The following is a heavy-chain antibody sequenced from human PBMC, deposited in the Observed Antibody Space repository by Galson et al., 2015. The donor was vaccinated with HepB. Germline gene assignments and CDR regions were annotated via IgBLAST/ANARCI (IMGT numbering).Heavy chain of an antibody. CDR1: GYTFTSYY. V-gene: IGHV1-46*03. J-gene: IGHJ5*01. D-gene: IGHD6-13*01. Sequence: SVKVSCKASGYTFTSYYIHWVRQAPGHGLEWMGIINPGDGSTNYPQKFQGRVTMASDTSTSIVYMELSSLRYEDTAVYYCAKKKEGYGSSWFDYRGQGTLVTVSS. CDR2: INPGDGST. CDR3: AKKKEGYGSSWFDY.